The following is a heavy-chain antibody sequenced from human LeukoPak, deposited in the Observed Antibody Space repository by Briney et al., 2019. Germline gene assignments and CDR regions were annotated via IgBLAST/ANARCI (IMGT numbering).Heavy chain of an antibody. D-gene: IGHD1-1*01. V-gene: IGHV4-34*01. Sequence: SETLSLTCAVYGGSFSGYYWSWIRQPPGKGLEWIGEINHSGSTNYNPSLKSRVTISVDMSKNQFSLKLSSVTAADTAVYYCARSPFNWKHDAFDIWGQGTMVTVSS. J-gene: IGHJ3*02. CDR2: INHSGST. CDR1: GGSFSGYY. CDR3: ARSPFNWKHDAFDI.